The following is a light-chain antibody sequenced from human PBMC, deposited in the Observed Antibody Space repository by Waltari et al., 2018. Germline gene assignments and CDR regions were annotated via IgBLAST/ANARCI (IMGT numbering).Light chain of an antibody. J-gene: IGLJ3*02. V-gene: IGLV4-69*01. CDR3: QTGGHGTWV. CDR1: SGHSSNV. CDR2: VNSDGSH. Sequence: QLVVTQSPSASASLGASVKLTCTLSSGHSSNVIACLQQQPEKGPRYLMKVNSDGSHSRGGEIPDRFSGSSSGAERYLTISSLQAEDEADYYCQTGGHGTWVFGGGTKLTVL.